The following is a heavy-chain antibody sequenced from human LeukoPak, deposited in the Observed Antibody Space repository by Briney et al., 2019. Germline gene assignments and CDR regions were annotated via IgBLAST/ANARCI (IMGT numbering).Heavy chain of an antibody. V-gene: IGHV3-30*04. Sequence: GGSLRLSCAASGFVFSSYAMHWVRQAPGKGLEWVAVISYDGNNKYYADSVKGRFTISRDNSKNTLYLQMNSLRAEDTAVFYCARSPDYYDSSGYPTARFDYWGQGALVTVSS. J-gene: IGHJ4*02. D-gene: IGHD3-22*01. CDR1: GFVFSSYA. CDR2: ISYDGNNK. CDR3: ARSPDYYDSSGYPTARFDY.